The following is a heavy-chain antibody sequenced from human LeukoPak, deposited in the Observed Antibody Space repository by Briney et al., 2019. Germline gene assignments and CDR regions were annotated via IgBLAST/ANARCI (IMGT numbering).Heavy chain of an antibody. V-gene: IGHV4-34*01. J-gene: IGHJ6*03. CDR1: GGSFSGYY. Sequence: SGTLSLTCAVYGGSFSGYYWSWIRQPPGKGLEWIGEINHSGSTNYNPSLKSRVTISVDTSKNQFSLKLSSVTAADTAVYYCARGSRTMVRGVIPSYYYMDVWGKGTTVTVSS. CDR3: ARGSRTMVRGVIPSYYYMDV. D-gene: IGHD3-10*01. CDR2: INHSGST.